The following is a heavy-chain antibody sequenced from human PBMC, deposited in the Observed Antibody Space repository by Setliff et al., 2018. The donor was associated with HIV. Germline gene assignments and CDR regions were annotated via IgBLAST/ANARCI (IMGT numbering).Heavy chain of an antibody. CDR1: DSSITRPYF. V-gene: IGHV4-38-2*01. CDR3: ARLTTTYYYDSSAYYHPV. CDR2: IFHSGST. D-gene: IGHD3-22*01. Sequence: SETLSLTCAVSDSSITRPYFWGWIRQPPGKGLEWIGSIFHSGSTNYNPSLKSRVTISVDTSKNQFSLTLSSVTAADTAVFYCARLTTTYYYDSSAYYHPVWGQGTLVTVSS. J-gene: IGHJ4*02.